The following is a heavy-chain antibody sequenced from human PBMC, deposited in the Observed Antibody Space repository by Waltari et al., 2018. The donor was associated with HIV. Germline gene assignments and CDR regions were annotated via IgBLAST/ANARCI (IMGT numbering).Heavy chain of an antibody. Sequence: QVQLVESGGGVVQPGTSLTLSCAVFGFPFSNFAIHWVRQSTGKGLEWLAVFWSDGAEISYADSVKGRFTVSKDSSQKTLYLHLTSLRAEDTALYYCARGYSSSRWIPLYHWGRGTLVTVSS. D-gene: IGHD6-6*01. V-gene: IGHV3-33*01. CDR3: ARGYSSSRWIPLYH. J-gene: IGHJ4*02. CDR2: FWSDGAEI. CDR1: GFPFSNFA.